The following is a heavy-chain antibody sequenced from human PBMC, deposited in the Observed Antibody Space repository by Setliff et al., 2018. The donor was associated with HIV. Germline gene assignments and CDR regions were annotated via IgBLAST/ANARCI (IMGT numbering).Heavy chain of an antibody. V-gene: IGHV3-9*01. D-gene: IGHD1-20*01. J-gene: IGHJ3*02. CDR2: ISWNSVKI. CDR1: GFNIEEYA. Sequence: PGGSLRLSCVGSGFNIEEYAMAWVRQVPGKGLEWVSSISWNSVKIDYADFVKGRFTISRDNAKNSLFLQVNSLRTEDTAFYFCAKHWRIERDNSDAFDIWGQGTLVTVSS. CDR3: AKHWRIERDNSDAFDI.